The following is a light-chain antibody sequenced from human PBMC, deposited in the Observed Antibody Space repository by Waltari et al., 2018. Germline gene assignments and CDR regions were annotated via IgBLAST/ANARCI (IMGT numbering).Light chain of an antibody. CDR2: EDT. CDR3: CSYAGGSTYV. V-gene: IGLV2-23*01. CDR1: RLDAARHNL. J-gene: IGLJ2*01. Sequence: QSALTQPASVSGSPGQSITISCTGIRLDAARHNLVSWYQHHPGKAPKLMIYEDTKRPSGVSNRFSGSKSGNTASLTISGLQTEDEADYYCCSYAGGSTYVFGGGTRLTVL.